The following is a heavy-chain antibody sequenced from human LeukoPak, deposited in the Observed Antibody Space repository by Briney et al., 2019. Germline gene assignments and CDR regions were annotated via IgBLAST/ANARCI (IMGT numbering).Heavy chain of an antibody. J-gene: IGHJ4*02. CDR2: INPNSGGT. CDR1: GYTFTGYY. V-gene: IGHV1-2*02. Sequence: DSVKVCCKASGYTFTGYYIHWVRQAPGQGLEWMGWINPNSGGTNYAQKFQGRVTMTRDTSISTAYMELSRLRSDDTAVYYCATLYGDYVGSDYWGQGTLVTVSS. D-gene: IGHD4-17*01. CDR3: ATLYGDYVGSDY.